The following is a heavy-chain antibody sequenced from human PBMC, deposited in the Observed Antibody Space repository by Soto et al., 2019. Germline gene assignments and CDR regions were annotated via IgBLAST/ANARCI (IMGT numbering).Heavy chain of an antibody. Sequence: ASVKVSCKASGYTFASYDINWVRQATGQGLEWMGWMNPNSGNTGYAQKFQGRVTMTRNTSISTAYMELSSLRSEDTAVYYCASGYDILTGFPPRSYYYYGMDVWGQGTTVTVSS. J-gene: IGHJ6*02. CDR2: MNPNSGNT. CDR3: ASGYDILTGFPPRSYYYYGMDV. D-gene: IGHD3-9*01. CDR1: GYTFASYD. V-gene: IGHV1-8*01.